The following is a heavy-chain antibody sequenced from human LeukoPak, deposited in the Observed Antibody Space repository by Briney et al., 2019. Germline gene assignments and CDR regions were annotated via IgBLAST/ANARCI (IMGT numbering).Heavy chain of an antibody. CDR1: GFTFSSYW. CDR3: ARGIVGATKRNCYYGMDV. Sequence: GGSLRLSCAASGFTFSSYWMSWVRQAPGKGLEWVANIKQDGSEEYYVDSVKGRFTISRDNAKNSLYLQMNSLRAEDTAVYYCARGIVGATKRNCYYGMDVWGQGTTVTVSS. V-gene: IGHV3-7*01. J-gene: IGHJ6*02. D-gene: IGHD1-26*01. CDR2: IKQDGSEE.